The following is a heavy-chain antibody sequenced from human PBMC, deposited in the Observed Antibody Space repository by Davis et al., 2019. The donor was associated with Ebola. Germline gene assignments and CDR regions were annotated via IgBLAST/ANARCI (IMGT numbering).Heavy chain of an antibody. D-gene: IGHD1-26*01. CDR2: ISSSSSTI. V-gene: IGHV3-48*04. CDR1: GFTFSSYS. Sequence: PGGSLRLSCAASGFTFSSYSMNWVRQAPGKGLEWVSYISSSSSTIYYADSVKGRFTISRANAKNSLYLQMNSLRADDTAVYFCARVKGSYSLDYWGQGTLVTVSS. J-gene: IGHJ4*02. CDR3: ARVKGSYSLDY.